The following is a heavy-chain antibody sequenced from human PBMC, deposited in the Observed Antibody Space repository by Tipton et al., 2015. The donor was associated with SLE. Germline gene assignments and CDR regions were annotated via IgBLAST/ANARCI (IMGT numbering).Heavy chain of an antibody. J-gene: IGHJ4*02. D-gene: IGHD6-19*01. CDR1: GGSISSYY. Sequence: TLSLTCTVSGGSISSYYWSWIRQPPGKGLEWIGRTYTGGSTYYNPSLKSRVAISVDTSKNQFSLKLSSVTAADTAVYYCARSEYSSGLIDYWGQGTLVTVSS. CDR2: TYTGGST. CDR3: ARSEYSSGLIDY. V-gene: IGHV4-4*08.